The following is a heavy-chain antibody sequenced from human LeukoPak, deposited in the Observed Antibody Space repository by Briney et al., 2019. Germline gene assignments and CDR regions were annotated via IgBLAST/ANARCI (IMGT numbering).Heavy chain of an antibody. CDR3: ARGVEPLAANTLAY. J-gene: IGHJ4*02. CDR2: LYSDGNT. CDR1: GFTVITND. V-gene: IGHV3-53*01. D-gene: IGHD1-14*01. Sequence: GGSLRLSCAASGFTVITNDMTWVRQAPGKGLEWVPVLYSDGNTKYAGSVQGRFTISRDSSKNTLYLEMNSLSPDDTAVYYCARGVEPLAANTLAYWGQGTLVTVSS.